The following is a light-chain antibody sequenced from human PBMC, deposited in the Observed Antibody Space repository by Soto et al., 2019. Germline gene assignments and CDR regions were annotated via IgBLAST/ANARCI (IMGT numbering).Light chain of an antibody. Sequence: QSALTQPPSASGSPGQSVTISCTGTSSDVGFYNYVSWYQHHPGKAPKLMIYEVSKRPSGVPDRFSGSKSGNTASLTVSGYQAEDEADYYCSSYAGSNNVVFGTETKLTVL. J-gene: IGLJ1*01. V-gene: IGLV2-8*01. CDR1: SSDVGFYNY. CDR2: EVS. CDR3: SSYAGSNNVV.